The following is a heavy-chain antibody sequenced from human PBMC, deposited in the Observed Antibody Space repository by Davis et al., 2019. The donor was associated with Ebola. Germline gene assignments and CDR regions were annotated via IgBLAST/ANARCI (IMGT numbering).Heavy chain of an antibody. V-gene: IGHV3-21*01. D-gene: IGHD2/OR15-2a*01. CDR1: GFAFSTYS. J-gene: IGHJ3*01. CDR2: ISSTSYFI. CDR3: VKDSSNIWFDV. Sequence: GESLKISCAASGFAFSTYSVNWVRRAPGKGLEWVSSISSTSYFIYYADSLKGRFTISRDNAKNSLYLQMNSLRAEDTAVYYCVKDSSNIWFDVWGQGTLVTVSS.